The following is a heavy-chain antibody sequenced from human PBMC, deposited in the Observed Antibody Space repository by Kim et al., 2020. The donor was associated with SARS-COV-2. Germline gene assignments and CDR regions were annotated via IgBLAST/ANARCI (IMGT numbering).Heavy chain of an antibody. D-gene: IGHD4-4*01. V-gene: IGHV3-30*04. CDR1: GFTFSSYA. CDR2: ISYDGSNK. J-gene: IGHJ4*02. Sequence: GGSLRLSCAASGFTFSSYAMHWVRQAPGKGLEWVAVISYDGSNKYYADSVKGRFTISRDNSKNTLYLQMNSLRAEDTAVYYCARGLQIDYWGQGTLVTVSS. CDR3: ARGLQIDY.